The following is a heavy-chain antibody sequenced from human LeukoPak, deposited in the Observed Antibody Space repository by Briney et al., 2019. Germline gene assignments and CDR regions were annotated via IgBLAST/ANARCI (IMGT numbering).Heavy chain of an antibody. CDR2: IYYSGST. V-gene: IGHV4-39*07. CDR1: GGSISSSSYY. D-gene: IGHD3-3*01. Sequence: PSETLSLTCTVSGGSISSSSYYWGWIRQPPGKGLEWIGSIYYSGSTYYNPSLKSRVTISGDTSKNHISLKLSSVTAADTAVYYCARGFWSSHNWFDPWGQGTLVTVSS. J-gene: IGHJ5*02. CDR3: ARGFWSSHNWFDP.